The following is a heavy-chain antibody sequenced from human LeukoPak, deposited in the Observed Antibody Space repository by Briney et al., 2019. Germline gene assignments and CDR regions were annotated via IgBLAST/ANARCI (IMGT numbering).Heavy chain of an antibody. Sequence: GGSLRLSCAASGFTVSSNYMSWVRQAPGKGLEWVSVIYSGGSTHYADSVKGRFTISRDNSMNMLYLQMNSLRAEDTAVYYCARDIGSSGYYFDYWGQGTLVTVSS. CDR1: GFTVSSNY. CDR2: IYSGGST. CDR3: ARDIGSSGYYFDY. D-gene: IGHD3-22*01. V-gene: IGHV3-66*01. J-gene: IGHJ4*02.